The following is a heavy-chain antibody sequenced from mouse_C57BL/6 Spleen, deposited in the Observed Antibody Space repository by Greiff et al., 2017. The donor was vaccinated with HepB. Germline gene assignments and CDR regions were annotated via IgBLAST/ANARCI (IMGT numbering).Heavy chain of an antibody. V-gene: IGHV3-6*01. CDR1: GYSITSGYY. D-gene: IGHD1-1*01. CDR3: ARGEGFYYPYYYAMDY. CDR2: ISYDGSN. J-gene: IGHJ4*01. Sequence: ESGPGLVKPSQSLSLTCSVTGYSITSGYYWNWIRQFPGNKLEWMGYISYDGSNNYNPSLKNRIAITRDTSKNQFFLKLNSVTTEDTATYYCARGEGFYYPYYYAMDYWGQGTSVTVSS.